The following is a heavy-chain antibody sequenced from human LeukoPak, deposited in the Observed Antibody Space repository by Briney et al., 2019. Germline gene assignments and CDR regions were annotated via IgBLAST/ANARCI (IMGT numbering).Heavy chain of an antibody. CDR3: ARHRITIFGGRPIDY. CDR1: GFTFSSYS. J-gene: IGHJ4*02. V-gene: IGHV3-21*01. Sequence: SCKASGFTFSSYSMNWVRQAPGKGLEWVSSISSSSSYIYYADSVKGRFTISRDNAKNSLYLQMNSLRAEDTAVYYCARHRITIFGGRPIDYWGQGTLVTVSS. CDR2: ISSSSSYI. D-gene: IGHD3-3*01.